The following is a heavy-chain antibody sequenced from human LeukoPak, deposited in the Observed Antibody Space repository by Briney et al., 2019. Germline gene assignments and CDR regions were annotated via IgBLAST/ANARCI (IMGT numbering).Heavy chain of an antibody. D-gene: IGHD1-1*01. J-gene: IGHJ4*02. CDR1: GFTVSSNY. V-gene: IGHV3-66*01. CDR3: ASYRLLDYYFDY. Sequence: GGSLRLSCAASGFTVSSNYMSWVRQAPGKGLEWVSVIYSGGSTYYADSVKGRFTISRDNSKNTLYLQMNSLRAEDTAVYYCASYRLLDYYFDYWGQGTLVTVSS. CDR2: IYSGGST.